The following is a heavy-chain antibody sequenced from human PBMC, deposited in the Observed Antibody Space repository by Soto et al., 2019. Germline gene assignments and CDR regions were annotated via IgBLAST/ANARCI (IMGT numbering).Heavy chain of an antibody. V-gene: IGHV3-23*01. Sequence: GGSLRLSCAASGFTFSNYAVTWVRQAPGKGLEWVSTISGSGGSTYYADSVKGRFTISRDNSKNTLYLKMNSLRAEDMAVYYCAKDQGSSWYEIDYWGQGTLVTVSS. D-gene: IGHD6-13*01. CDR2: ISGSGGST. J-gene: IGHJ4*02. CDR1: GFTFSNYA. CDR3: AKDQGSSWYEIDY.